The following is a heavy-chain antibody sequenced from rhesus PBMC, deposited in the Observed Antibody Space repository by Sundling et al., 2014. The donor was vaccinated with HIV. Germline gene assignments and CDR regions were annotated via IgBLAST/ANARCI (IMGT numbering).Heavy chain of an antibody. Sequence: QVQLQESGPGLVKPSETLSLTCAVSGGSISSNYWSWIRQPPGKGLEWIGNIYGSTGSTYFNPSLKSRVTISKDTSKNQFSLKLSSVTAADTAVYYCGTTIVGTVRIYGLQTWGQGVVVTVSS. CDR2: IYGSTGST. CDR3: GTTIVGTVRIYGLQT. V-gene: IGHV4-165*01. D-gene: IGHD5-24*01. J-gene: IGHJ6*01. CDR1: GGSISSNY.